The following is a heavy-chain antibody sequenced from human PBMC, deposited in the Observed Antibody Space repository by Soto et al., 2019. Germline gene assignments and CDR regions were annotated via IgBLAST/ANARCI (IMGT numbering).Heavy chain of an antibody. CDR2: ISGSGGST. J-gene: IGHJ4*02. D-gene: IGHD6-19*01. Sequence: EVQLLESGGGLVQPGGSLRLSCAASGFTFSSYAMSWVRQAPGKGLEWVSAISGSGGSTYYAASVKGRFTISGYNSKNTLCLQLNSLRAENTGVYYCAKAQASYISGWYGFVYWVQGTLVTVSS. CDR1: GFTFSSYA. V-gene: IGHV3-23*01. CDR3: AKAQASYISGWYGFVY.